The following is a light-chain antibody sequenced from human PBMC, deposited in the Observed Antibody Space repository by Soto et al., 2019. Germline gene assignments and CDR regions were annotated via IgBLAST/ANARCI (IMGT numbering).Light chain of an antibody. CDR2: GAS. CDR3: QQHNQWPIT. V-gene: IGKV3-15*01. Sequence: EIVLTQSPGTLSLSPGERATLSCRASQSISDSYLAWYQQKPGQSPRLLIYGASTRATGIPARFSGSGSGTEFTLTINSLQSEDSAVYYCQQHNQWPITFGQGTRLEI. J-gene: IGKJ5*01. CDR1: QSISDSY.